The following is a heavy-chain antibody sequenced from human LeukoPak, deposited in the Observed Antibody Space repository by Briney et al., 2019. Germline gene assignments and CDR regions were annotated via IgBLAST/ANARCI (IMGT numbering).Heavy chain of an antibody. CDR2: INHSGST. V-gene: IGHV4-34*01. J-gene: IGHJ3*02. CDR1: GGSFSGYY. CDR3: ASLRKRGGAFDI. Sequence: SETLSLTCAVYGGSFSGYYWSWIRQPPGKGLEWIGEINHSGSTNYNPSLKSRVTISVDTSKNQFSLKLSSVTAADTAVYYCASLRKRGGAFDIWGQGTMVTVSS.